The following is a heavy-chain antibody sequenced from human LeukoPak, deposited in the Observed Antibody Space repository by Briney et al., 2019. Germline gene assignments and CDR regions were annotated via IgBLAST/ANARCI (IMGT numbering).Heavy chain of an antibody. D-gene: IGHD3-9*01. CDR3: ARVGSSKVFLTGTYGY. V-gene: IGHV3-7*01. Sequence: GGSLRLSCAASGFTFSSYWMSWVRQAPGRGLEWVANIKQDGSEKYYVDSVKGRFTISRDNAKNSLYLQMNSLRAEDTAVYYCARVGSSKVFLTGTYGYWGQGTLVTVSS. CDR1: GFTFSSYW. CDR2: IKQDGSEK. J-gene: IGHJ4*02.